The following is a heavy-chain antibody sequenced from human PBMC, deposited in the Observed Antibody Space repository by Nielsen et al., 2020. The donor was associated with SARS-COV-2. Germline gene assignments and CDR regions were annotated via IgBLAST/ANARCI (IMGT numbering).Heavy chain of an antibody. D-gene: IGHD3-10*01. Sequence: SQTLSLTCAVSGYSISSSNWWGWIRQPPGKGLEWIGYIYYSGSTYYNPSLKSRVTISVDTSKNQFSLKLRSVTAADTAVYYCARVISPGSGSYRWFDPWGQGTLVTVSS. CDR2: IYYSGST. CDR1: GYSISSSNW. J-gene: IGHJ5*02. CDR3: ARVISPGSGSYRWFDP. V-gene: IGHV4-28*03.